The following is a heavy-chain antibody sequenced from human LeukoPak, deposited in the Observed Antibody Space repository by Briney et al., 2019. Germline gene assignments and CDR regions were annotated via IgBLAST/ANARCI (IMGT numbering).Heavy chain of an antibody. CDR1: GFSFSGYA. CDR2: INGPGDTT. Sequence: LAGGSLRLSCAASGFSFSGYAMSWVRQAPGKGLEWVSAINGPGDTTYYADSVKGRSAISRDNAKNSLYLQMNSLRAEDTAVYYCARDLIRTYDILTGYYRNFFNGFDYWGQGTLVTVSS. V-gene: IGHV3-23*01. CDR3: ARDLIRTYDILTGYYRNFFNGFDY. D-gene: IGHD3-9*01. J-gene: IGHJ4*02.